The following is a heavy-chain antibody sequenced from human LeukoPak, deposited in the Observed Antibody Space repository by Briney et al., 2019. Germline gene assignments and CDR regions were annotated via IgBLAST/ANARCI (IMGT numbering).Heavy chain of an antibody. D-gene: IGHD3-16*01. Sequence: GGSLRLSCAASGFTFSSYSMNWVRQAPGQGLEWVSSISGSSSYIYYADSVKGRFTISRDNAKNSLYLQMNSLRAEDTAVDYCASLYYDYVWGSYVYWGQGTLVTVSS. CDR1: GFTFSSYS. V-gene: IGHV3-21*01. CDR3: ASLYYDYVWGSYVY. CDR2: ISGSSSYI. J-gene: IGHJ4*02.